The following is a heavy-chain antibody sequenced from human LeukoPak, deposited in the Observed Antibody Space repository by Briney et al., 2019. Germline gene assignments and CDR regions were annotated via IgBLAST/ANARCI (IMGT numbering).Heavy chain of an antibody. CDR2: IYPGDSRT. J-gene: IGHJ5*02. D-gene: IGHD2-2*01. CDR3: ACREFTSTWSYP. Sequence: GESLKISCKGIGYSFTSYWIGWVRQMPGKGMEWMGVIYPGDSRTRYNPSFQGQVSISVDKSINTAYLQWVSLKASDTAMYYCACREFTSTWSYPWGQGTLVTVSS. V-gene: IGHV5-51*01. CDR1: GYSFTSYW.